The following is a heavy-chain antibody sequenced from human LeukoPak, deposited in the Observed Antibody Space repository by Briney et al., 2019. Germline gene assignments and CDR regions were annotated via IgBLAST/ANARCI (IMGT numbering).Heavy chain of an antibody. CDR1: GGSINSRDYY. J-gene: IGHJ4*02. Sequence: PSETLSLACTVSGGSINSRDYYWVWIRQPPGKRLEWIGSVFYSGSSYSNPSLESRLTMFVDTSKNQFSLRLNSVTTADTAVYYCARHRDSGLNYLDTWGQGTLATVSS. CDR3: ARHRDSGLNYLDT. D-gene: IGHD6-19*01. CDR2: VFYSGSS. V-gene: IGHV4-39*01.